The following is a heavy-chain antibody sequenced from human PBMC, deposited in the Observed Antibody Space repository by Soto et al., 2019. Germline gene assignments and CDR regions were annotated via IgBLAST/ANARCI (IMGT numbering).Heavy chain of an antibody. CDR3: ARRVKRSHFDY. D-gene: IGHD2-21*01. V-gene: IGHV4-39*01. Sequence: QLQLQESGPGLVKPSETLSLTCTVSGGSISSSSYYWGWIRQPPGKGLEWIGSIYYSGSTYYNPSLKSRVTISVDTSKNQFSLKLSSVTAADTAVYYCARRVKRSHFDYWGQGTLVTVSS. J-gene: IGHJ4*02. CDR1: GGSISSSSYY. CDR2: IYYSGST.